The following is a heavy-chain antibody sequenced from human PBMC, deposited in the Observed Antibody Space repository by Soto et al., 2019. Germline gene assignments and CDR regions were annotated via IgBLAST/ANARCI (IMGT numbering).Heavy chain of an antibody. CDR2: IQSGGTT. V-gene: IGHV3-66*01. J-gene: IGHJ6*03. CDR3: ARDDVLCDGGRCYGIPLDV. D-gene: IGHD2-15*01. Sequence: GGSLRLSCAASGFTVSSKYMTWVRQAPGKGLEWVSLIQSGGTTYYADSVKGRFTISRDTSENTLHLQMDSLRVEDTAVYYCARDDVLCDGGRCYGIPLDVCGKGTTVTVS. CDR1: GFTVSSKY.